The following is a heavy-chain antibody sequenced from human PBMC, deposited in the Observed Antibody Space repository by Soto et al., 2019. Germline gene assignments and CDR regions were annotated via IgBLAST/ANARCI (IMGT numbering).Heavy chain of an antibody. J-gene: IGHJ5*02. CDR2: ISSSSSYI. CDR3: ARDLIAAAGACWFDP. CDR1: GFTFSSYS. D-gene: IGHD6-13*01. Sequence: GGSLRLSCAASGFTFSSYSMNWVRQAPGKGLEWVSSISSSSSYIYYADSVKGRFTISRDNAKNSLYLQMNSLRAEDTAVYYCARDLIAAAGACWFDPWGQGTLVTSPQ. V-gene: IGHV3-21*01.